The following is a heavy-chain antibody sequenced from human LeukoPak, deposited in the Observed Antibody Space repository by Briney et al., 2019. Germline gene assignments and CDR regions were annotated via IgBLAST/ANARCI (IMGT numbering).Heavy chain of an antibody. V-gene: IGHV3-30*04. Sequence: PGRSLRLSCAASGVTFSAYAMYWGREAPGKGLERVTVISYDGSVKDYEDPVKGRFTISRDNSKNTLYLQMNTLRAEDTAVYYCARSPYYDSSGYYDYWGQGTLVTVSS. D-gene: IGHD3-22*01. CDR3: ARSPYYDSSGYYDY. CDR1: GVTFSAYA. J-gene: IGHJ4*02. CDR2: ISYDGSVK.